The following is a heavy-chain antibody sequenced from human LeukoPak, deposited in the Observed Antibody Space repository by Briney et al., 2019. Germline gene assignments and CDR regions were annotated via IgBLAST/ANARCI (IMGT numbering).Heavy chain of an antibody. CDR1: GYTFTDSY. V-gene: IGHV1-18*04. CDR2: ISAYNGNT. J-gene: IGHJ4*02. CDR3: ARFAHYYDDY. D-gene: IGHD3-22*01. Sequence: ASVKVSCKTSGYTFTDSYMHWVRQAPGQGLEWMGWISAYNGNTNYAQKLQGRVTMTTDTSTSTAYMELRSLRSDDTAVYYCARFAHYYDDYWGQGTLVTVSS.